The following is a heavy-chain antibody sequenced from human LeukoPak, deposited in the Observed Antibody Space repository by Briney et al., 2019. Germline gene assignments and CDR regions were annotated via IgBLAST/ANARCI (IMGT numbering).Heavy chain of an antibody. V-gene: IGHV4-39*01. J-gene: IGHJ3*02. CDR2: IYYSGST. CDR1: GGSISSNKYY. D-gene: IGHD1-26*01. CDR3: ATPYSGGYQGLDI. Sequence: PSETLSLTCTVSGGSISSNKYYWGWIRQPPGKGLEWIGSIYYSGSTYYNPTLKSRVTIFVDTSKNQFSLKLSSVTAADTAVYYCATPYSGGYQGLDIWGQGTMVTASS.